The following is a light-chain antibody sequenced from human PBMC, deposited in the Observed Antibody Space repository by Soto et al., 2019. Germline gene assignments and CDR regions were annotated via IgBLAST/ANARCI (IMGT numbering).Light chain of an antibody. V-gene: IGKV3-11*01. CDR2: NAS. J-gene: IGKJ1*01. Sequence: ELVLTQSPATLSLSPGERATLSCRASQSVSSYLAWYQQKPGQAPGLLIYNASNRATGIPARFSGSGSGTDFTLTISSLEPEDFAVYYCQQHSNWPRTFGQGTKV. CDR3: QQHSNWPRT. CDR1: QSVSSY.